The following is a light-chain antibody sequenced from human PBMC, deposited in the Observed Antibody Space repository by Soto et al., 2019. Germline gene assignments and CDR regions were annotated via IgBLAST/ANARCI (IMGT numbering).Light chain of an antibody. J-gene: IGLJ3*02. Sequence: QSVLTQPASVSGSPGQSITISCTGTSSDIGSNNYVSWFQQRPGKAPTLIIYEVSNRPSGVSNHFSGSKSGNTASRTISGLLPEDEAEYYCSSYTTTTRLFGGGTKLTVL. CDR3: SSYTTTTRL. CDR1: SSDIGSNNY. V-gene: IGLV2-14*01. CDR2: EVS.